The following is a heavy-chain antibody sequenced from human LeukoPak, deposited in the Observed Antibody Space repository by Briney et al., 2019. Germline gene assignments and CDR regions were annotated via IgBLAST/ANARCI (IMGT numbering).Heavy chain of an antibody. CDR3: ARGAGYSRTYYYYGMDV. Sequence: ASVKVSCKASGYTFTGYYMHWVRQAPGQGLEWMGWINPNSGGTNYAQKFQGRVTMTRDTSISTAYMELSRLRSDDTAVYYCARGAGYSRTYYYYGMDVWGQGTTVTVS. J-gene: IGHJ6*02. D-gene: IGHD5-18*01. V-gene: IGHV1-2*02. CDR1: GYTFTGYY. CDR2: INPNSGGT.